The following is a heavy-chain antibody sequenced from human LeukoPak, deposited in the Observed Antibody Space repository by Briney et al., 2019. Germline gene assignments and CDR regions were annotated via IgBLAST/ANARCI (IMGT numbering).Heavy chain of an antibody. J-gene: IGHJ5*02. CDR1: GYTFTGYY. V-gene: IGHV1-2*06. Sequence: GASVKVSCKASGYTFTGYYMRWVRQAPGQGLEWMGRVNPNSGGTNYAQKFQGRVTMTRDTSISTAHMELSRLRSDDTAVYYCARDESQQLVLDNWFDPWGQGTLVTVSS. CDR2: VNPNSGGT. D-gene: IGHD6-13*01. CDR3: ARDESQQLVLDNWFDP.